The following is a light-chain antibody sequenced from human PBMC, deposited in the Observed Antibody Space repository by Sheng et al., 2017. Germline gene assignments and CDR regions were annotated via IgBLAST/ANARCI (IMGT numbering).Light chain of an antibody. J-gene: IGKJ4*01. Sequence: DIQLTQSPSFLSASVGDRVTITCRASQDIGTYLAWYHQEPGKAPKLLVYAASTLQGGVPSRFSGSGSGTDFILTISSLQPEDFATYFCHQFHSYPLTFGEGPRWRSN. V-gene: IGKV1-9*01. CDR1: QDIGTY. CDR3: HQFHSYPLT. CDR2: AAS.